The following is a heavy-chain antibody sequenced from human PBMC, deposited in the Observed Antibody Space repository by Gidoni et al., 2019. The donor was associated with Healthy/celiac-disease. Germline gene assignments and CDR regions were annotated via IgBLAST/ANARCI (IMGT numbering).Heavy chain of an antibody. J-gene: IGHJ6*02. CDR1: GGTFSSYA. CDR2: IIPIFGTA. CDR3: ARERYCSSTSCPEAYYYYYGMDV. Sequence: QVQLVQSGAEVKKPGSSVKVSCKASGGTFSSYAISWVRQAPGQGLEWMGGIIPIFGTANDAQKFQGRVTITADESTSTAYMELSSLRSEDTAVYYCARERYCSSTSCPEAYYYYYGMDVWGQGTTVTVSS. V-gene: IGHV1-69*01. D-gene: IGHD2-2*01.